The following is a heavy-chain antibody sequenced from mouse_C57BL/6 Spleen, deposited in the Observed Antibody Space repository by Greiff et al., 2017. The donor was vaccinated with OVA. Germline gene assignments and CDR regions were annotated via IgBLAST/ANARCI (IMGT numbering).Heavy chain of an antibody. CDR2: FYPGSGSI. V-gene: IGHV1-62-2*01. CDR1: GYTFTEYT. D-gene: IGHD2-5*01. CDR3: ARHEDSLYSNYSGWYFDV. J-gene: IGHJ1*03. Sequence: QVQLQQSGAELVKPGASVKLSCKASGYTFTEYTIPWVKQRSGQGLEWIGWFYPGSGSIKYNEKFKDKATLTADKSSSTVYMELRRLTSEDSAVYFCARHEDSLYSNYSGWYFDVWGTGTTVTVSS.